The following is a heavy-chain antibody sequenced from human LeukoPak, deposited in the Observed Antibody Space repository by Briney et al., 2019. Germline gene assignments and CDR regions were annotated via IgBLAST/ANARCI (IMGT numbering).Heavy chain of an antibody. CDR3: ARSICGGDCSRFDY. V-gene: IGHV4-34*01. CDR2: INHSGST. CDR1: GGSFSGYY. D-gene: IGHD2-21*01. Sequence: TSETLSLTCAVYGGSFSGYYWSWIRQPPGKGLKWIGEINHSGSTNYNPSLKSRVTISVDTSKNQFSLKLSSVTAADTAVYYCARSICGGDCSRFDYWGQGTLVTVSS. J-gene: IGHJ4*02.